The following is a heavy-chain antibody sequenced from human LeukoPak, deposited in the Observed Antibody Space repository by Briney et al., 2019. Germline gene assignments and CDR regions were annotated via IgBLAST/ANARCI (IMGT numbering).Heavy chain of an antibody. CDR3: ARDGGSSFRYFDY. CDR1: GGSTSSSGHY. V-gene: IGHV4-39*07. CDR2: IYYGGST. Sequence: SETLSLTCTVSGGSTSSSGHYWGWIRQPPGRGLEWIGSIYYGGSTYYNPSLKSRVTISVDTSKNQFSLKLSSVTAADTAVYYCARDGGSSFRYFDYWGQGTLVTVSS. J-gene: IGHJ4*02. D-gene: IGHD2-2*01.